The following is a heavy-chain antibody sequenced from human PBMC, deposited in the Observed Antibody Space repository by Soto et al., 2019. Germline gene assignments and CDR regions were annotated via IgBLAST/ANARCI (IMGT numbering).Heavy chain of an antibody. J-gene: IGHJ6*02. Sequence: ASVKVSCKASGYTFTSYGISWVRQAPGQGLEWMGWISAYNGNTNYAQKLQGRVTMTTDTSTSTAYMELRSLRSDDTAVYYCARDQFYSSSSTYYYGMDVWGQGTKVTVSS. CDR3: ARDQFYSSSSTYYYGMDV. CDR1: GYTFTSYG. D-gene: IGHD6-6*01. CDR2: ISAYNGNT. V-gene: IGHV1-18*01.